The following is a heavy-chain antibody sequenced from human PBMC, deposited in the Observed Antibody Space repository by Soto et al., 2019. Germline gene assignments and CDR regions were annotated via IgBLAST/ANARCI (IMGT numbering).Heavy chain of an antibody. CDR2: IYHSGST. D-gene: IGHD3-10*01. J-gene: IGHJ3*02. CDR1: GGSISSSNW. V-gene: IGHV4-4*02. Sequence: QVQLQESGPGLVKPSGTLSLTCAVSGGSISSSNWWSWVRQPPGKGLEWIGEIYHSGSTNYNPSLKGRVTIPVDKSKNQFSLKLYSVTAADTAVYYCATPAYGSGEFDAFDIWGQGTMVTVSS. CDR3: ATPAYGSGEFDAFDI.